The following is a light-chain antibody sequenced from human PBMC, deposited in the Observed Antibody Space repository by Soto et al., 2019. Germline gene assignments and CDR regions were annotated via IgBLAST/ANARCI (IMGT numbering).Light chain of an antibody. J-gene: IGKJ4*01. V-gene: IGKV3D-15*01. CDR2: DIS. Sequence: EIVMTQSPATLSVSPGERATLSCRASQSVSSNLAWYQQKPGQAPRVLIYDISTRATGIPTRFSGSGSGTEFTLTISSLQSEDFGVYFCQQDDNWPLTFGGGTKVDIK. CDR1: QSVSSN. CDR3: QQDDNWPLT.